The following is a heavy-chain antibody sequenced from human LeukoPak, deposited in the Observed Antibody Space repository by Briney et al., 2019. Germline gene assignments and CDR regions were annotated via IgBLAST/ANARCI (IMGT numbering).Heavy chain of an antibody. CDR2: IIPIFGIA. V-gene: IGHV1-69*13. D-gene: IGHD5-12*01. J-gene: IGHJ6*02. CDR1: GGTFSSYG. CDR3: ASRRGYSGYDYGGDYYYGMDV. Sequence: ASVKVSCKASGGTFSSYGISWVRQAPGQGLEWMGRIIPIFGIANYAQKFQGRVTITADESTSTAYMELSSLRSEDTAVYYCASRRGYSGYDYGGDYYYGMDVWGQGTTVTVSS.